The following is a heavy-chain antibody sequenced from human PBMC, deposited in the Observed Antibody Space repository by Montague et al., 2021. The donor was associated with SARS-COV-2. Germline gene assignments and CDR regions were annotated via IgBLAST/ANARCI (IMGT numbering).Heavy chain of an antibody. J-gene: IGHJ5*02. V-gene: IGHV4-39*01. CDR2: IFHSGNS. Sequence: SETLSLTCTVSGGSITAINYYWGRNPQPPGKGLNWIGNIFHSGNSYYNLSLISPVTKSVDTSRYEFSLKVNSVTAADTAVYYCGRQKYDFWGSRFPDHLDAWGKGTLVTVSS. CDR1: GGSITAINYY. D-gene: IGHD3-3*01. CDR3: GRQKYDFWGSRFPDHLDA.